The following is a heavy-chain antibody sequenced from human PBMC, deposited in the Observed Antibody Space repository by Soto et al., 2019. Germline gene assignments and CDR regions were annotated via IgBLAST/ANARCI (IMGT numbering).Heavy chain of an antibody. CDR2: LYWNDDK. J-gene: IGHJ4*02. Sequence: QITLKESGQTLVKPTQTLTLVCTLSGFSINNGAVGVGWIRQPPGKAPEWLALLYWNDDKWYSPSLRYRLSVSKDSSKNKVVLTMPHMAPMDAGTYYCAKLRAVSNILFFDQWGQGAMVTVSS. V-gene: IGHV2-5*01. CDR3: AKLRAVSNILFFDQ. D-gene: IGHD4-17*01. CDR1: GFSINNGAVG.